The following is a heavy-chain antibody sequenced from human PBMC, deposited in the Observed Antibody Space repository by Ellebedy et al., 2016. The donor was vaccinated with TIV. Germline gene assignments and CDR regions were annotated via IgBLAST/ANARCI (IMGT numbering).Heavy chain of an antibody. CDR2: IYDTGVT. CDR3: VRGTGDNMIGLKGWFDP. CDR1: GGSLSSHF. J-gene: IGHJ5*02. D-gene: IGHD3-16*01. Sequence: MPSETLSPTCTVPGGSLSSHFWSWIRQPPRKGLEWIGRIYDTGVTNYSPSLKSRVTMSIDTSKNQFALQLSSVTAADTAVYYCVRGTGDNMIGLKGWFDPWGQGTLVTVSS. V-gene: IGHV4-59*11.